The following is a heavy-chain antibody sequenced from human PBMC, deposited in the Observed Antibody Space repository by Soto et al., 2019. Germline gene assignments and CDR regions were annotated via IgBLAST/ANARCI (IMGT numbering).Heavy chain of an antibody. Sequence: VGSLRLSCASSVFTFSSYAMHCVRHSPGKGLEWVAVISYDGSNKYYADSVKGRFTISRDNSKNTLYLQMNSLRAEDTAVYYCARVLAARSYYYYGMEVWGQGTTVTVSS. CDR1: VFTFSSYA. CDR3: ARVLAARSYYYYGMEV. CDR2: ISYDGSNK. D-gene: IGHD6-6*01. J-gene: IGHJ6*01. V-gene: IGHV3-30-3*01.